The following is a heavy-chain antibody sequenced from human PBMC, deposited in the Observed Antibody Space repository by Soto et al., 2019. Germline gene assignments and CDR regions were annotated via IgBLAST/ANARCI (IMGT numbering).Heavy chain of an antibody. CDR1: GFSLTDYY. CDR2: ISNSGTII. V-gene: IGHV3-11*01. J-gene: IGHJ4*02. Sequence: QVQLVESGGGLVKPGGSLRLSCTASGFSLTDYYMNWIRQAPGKGLEWVSYISNSGTIIYYADSVKGRFTISRDNAKDSLYLQMNSLRAEDTAVYYCARGNHDFDYWGQGTLVTVSS. CDR3: ARGNHDFDY.